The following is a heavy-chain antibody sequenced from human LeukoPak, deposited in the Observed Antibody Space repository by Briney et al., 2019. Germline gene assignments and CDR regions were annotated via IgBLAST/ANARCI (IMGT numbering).Heavy chain of an antibody. J-gene: IGHJ4*02. CDR1: GFIFSSFG. D-gene: IGHD3-3*02. Sequence: GGSLRLSCVASGFIFSSFGMHWVRQAPGKGLEWVAFIRYDGSTKNYADSVKGRFTISRDNSRNTLYLEMNSLRADDTAVYYCAKISSHWGQGTLVTVSS. CDR2: IRYDGSTK. V-gene: IGHV3-30*02. CDR3: AKISSH.